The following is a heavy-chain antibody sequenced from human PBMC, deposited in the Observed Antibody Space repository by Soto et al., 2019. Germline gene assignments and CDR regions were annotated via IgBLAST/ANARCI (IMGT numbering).Heavy chain of an antibody. CDR3: ARLEKWYYNYYGLDV. CDR2: IDPADSST. CDR1: GYSFTTYW. V-gene: IGHV5-10-1*01. D-gene: IGHD1-26*01. Sequence: GESLKISCQGSGYSFTTYWISWVRQMPGKGLEWMGKIDPADSSTNYSPSFQGRITISVDRSINTAHLQFSSLKAADTAVYYCARLEKWYYNYYGLDVWGQGTMVTVSS. J-gene: IGHJ6*02.